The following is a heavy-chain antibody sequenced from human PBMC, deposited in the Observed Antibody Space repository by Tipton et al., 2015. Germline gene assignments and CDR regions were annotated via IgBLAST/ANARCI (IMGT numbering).Heavy chain of an antibody. D-gene: IGHD2-15*01. V-gene: IGHV3-48*02. J-gene: IGHJ4*02. Sequence: SLRLPCAASGFTFSSYSMNWVRQAPGKGLEWVSYISSSSSTIYYADSVKGRFTISRDNAKNSLYLQMNSLRDEDTAVYYCARCRIAVAATPVDYWGQGTLVTVSS. CDR1: GFTFSSYS. CDR3: ARCRIAVAATPVDY. CDR2: ISSSSSTI.